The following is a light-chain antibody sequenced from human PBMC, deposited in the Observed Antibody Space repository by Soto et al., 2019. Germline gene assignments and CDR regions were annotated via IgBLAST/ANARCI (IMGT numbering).Light chain of an antibody. V-gene: IGLV2-14*01. CDR3: CSHTISGAPV. J-gene: IGLJ2*01. CDR1: NSDVANYDY. CDR2: EVT. Sequence: QSVLTQPASVSGSPGQSITLSCTGANSDVANYDYVSWYRQYPGLAPQVIISEVTNRPSVISDRFSGSKSANKAYLTISGLQAEDEADYYCCSHTISGAPVFGGGTKVTVL.